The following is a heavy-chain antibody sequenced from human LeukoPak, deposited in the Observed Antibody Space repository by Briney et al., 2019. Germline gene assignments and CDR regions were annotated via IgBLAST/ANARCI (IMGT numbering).Heavy chain of an antibody. CDR2: ISAYNTNT. CDR3: AESDSSGYLDYYYYYMDA. D-gene: IGHD3-22*01. V-gene: IGHV1-18*01. CDR1: GYTFSTYG. Sequence: ASVKVSCKASGYTFSTYGISWVRQAPGQGLEWMAWISAYNTNTNYAQKFQGRVTITADKSTSTAYMELSSLRSEDTAVYYCAESDSSGYLDYYYYYMDAWGKGTTVTVSS. J-gene: IGHJ6*03.